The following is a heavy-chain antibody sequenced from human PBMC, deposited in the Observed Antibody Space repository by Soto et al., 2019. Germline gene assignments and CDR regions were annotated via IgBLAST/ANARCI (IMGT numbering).Heavy chain of an antibody. CDR3: AKIPHSSSWYLDAFDI. J-gene: IGHJ3*02. CDR2: ISSSGSYI. V-gene: IGHV3-21*04. D-gene: IGHD6-13*01. Sequence: GGSLRLSCAASGFTVNSNYMSWVRQAPGKGLEWVSSISSSGSYIYYADSVKGRFTISGDNAKNSLYLQMNSLRAEDTAVYYCAKIPHSSSWYLDAFDIWGQGTMVTVSS. CDR1: GFTVNSNY.